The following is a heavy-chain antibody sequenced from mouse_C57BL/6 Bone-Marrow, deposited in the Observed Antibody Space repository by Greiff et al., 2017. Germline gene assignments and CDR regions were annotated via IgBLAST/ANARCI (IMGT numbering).Heavy chain of an antibody. J-gene: IGHJ2*01. CDR1: GYTFTSYW. CDR3: ARWKDYYGSSDY. D-gene: IGHD1-1*01. V-gene: IGHV1-55*01. CDR2: IYPGSGST. Sequence: QVQLQQPGAELVKPGASVKMSCKASGYTFTSYWITWVKQRPGQGLEWIGDIYPGSGSTNYNEKFKSKATLTVDTSSSTAYMQLSSLTSEDSAVYYCARWKDYYGSSDYWGQGTTRTVSS.